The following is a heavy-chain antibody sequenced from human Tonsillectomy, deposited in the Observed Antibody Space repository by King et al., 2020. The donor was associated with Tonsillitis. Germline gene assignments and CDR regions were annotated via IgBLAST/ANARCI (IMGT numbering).Heavy chain of an antibody. J-gene: IGHJ4*02. D-gene: IGHD2-8*01. Sequence: QLQESGPGLVKPSETLSLTCTVSGGSVSSGSYYWSWIRQPPGKGLEWSGYIHYSGSTNYNPSLKMRVTISVDTSTTQFSLKLTSVTAADTAVEYCARCPPVRDCTHGVCYGVCWGQGTLVTVSS. V-gene: IGHV4-61*01. CDR2: IHYSGST. CDR3: ARCPPVRDCTHGVCYGVC. CDR1: GGSVSSGSYY.